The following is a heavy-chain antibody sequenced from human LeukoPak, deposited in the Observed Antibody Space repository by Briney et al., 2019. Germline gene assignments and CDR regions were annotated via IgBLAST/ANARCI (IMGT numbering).Heavy chain of an antibody. CDR3: TTDLPMSYYDSSGYYT. Sequence: GGSLRLSCAASGFTFSIAWMSWVRPAPGEGLGWVGRIKSKTDGGTTHYAAPVKGRFTISRDDSKNTLYLQMNSLKTEDTAVYYCTTDLPMSYYDSSGYYTWSQGTLVTVSS. V-gene: IGHV3-15*01. D-gene: IGHD3-22*01. CDR1: GFTFSIAW. CDR2: IKSKTDGGTT. J-gene: IGHJ5*02.